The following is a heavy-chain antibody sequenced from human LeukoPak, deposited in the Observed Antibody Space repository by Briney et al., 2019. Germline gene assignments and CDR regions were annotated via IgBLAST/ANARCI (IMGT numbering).Heavy chain of an antibody. Sequence: PSETLSLTCTVSGGSISSYYWSWIRQPAGKGLEWIGRIYTSGSTNYNPSLKSRVTMSVDTSTNQFSLKLLSVTAADTAVYYWAIDVDRSGYSSLLAFYIWGQRTMVTVSS. V-gene: IGHV4-4*07. J-gene: IGHJ3*02. CDR3: AIDVDRSGYSSLLAFYI. D-gene: IGHD3-22*01. CDR1: GGSISSYY. CDR2: IYTSGST.